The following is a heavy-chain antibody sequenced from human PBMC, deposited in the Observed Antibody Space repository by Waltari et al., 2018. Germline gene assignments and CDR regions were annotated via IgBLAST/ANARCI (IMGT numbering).Heavy chain of an antibody. CDR2: SDKDGVGT. V-gene: IGHV3-74*01. Sequence: EESGGGLVPPGGSLRLSCVASEFNIASFWMSWVRLVPGKGLEGVGRSDKDGVGTEYADSVRGRFFISRDNAKETLHLQMNSLRAEDTAVYFCVKQGGSVTLSRGIYYYYYYMHVWGKGTTVTVSS. CDR1: EFNIASFW. CDR3: VKQGGSVTLSRGIYYYYYYMHV. D-gene: IGHD3-10*02. J-gene: IGHJ6*03.